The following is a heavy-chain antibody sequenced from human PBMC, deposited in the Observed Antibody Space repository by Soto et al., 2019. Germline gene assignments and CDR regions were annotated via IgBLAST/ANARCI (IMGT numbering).Heavy chain of an antibody. Sequence: SETLSLTCTVSGGSISSYYWSWIRQPPGKGLEWIGYIHSSGSSNYNPCLKSRVTASADTSKNQFYLKLKSVTAAHTAVYYCARGGGLTANFGYWVPVGLVTVS. J-gene: IGHJ4*02. CDR3: ARGGGLTANFGY. CDR2: IHSSGSS. D-gene: IGHD2-21*02. CDR1: GGSISSYY. V-gene: IGHV4-59*01.